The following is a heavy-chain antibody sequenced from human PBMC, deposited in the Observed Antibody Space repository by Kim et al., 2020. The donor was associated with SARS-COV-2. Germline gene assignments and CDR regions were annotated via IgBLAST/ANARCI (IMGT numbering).Heavy chain of an antibody. D-gene: IGHD6-19*01. V-gene: IGHV3-9*01. CDR1: GFRFDDYV. CDR2: ISWNSGSI. CDR3: TKGTSSVAGSVDY. Sequence: GGSLRLSCAASGFRFDDYVMHWVRQAPGKGLEWVSGISWNSGSITYADSVKGRFTISRDNAKNSLHLQMNSLRVEDTAFYYCTKGTSSVAGSVDYWGQGTLVTVSS. J-gene: IGHJ4*02.